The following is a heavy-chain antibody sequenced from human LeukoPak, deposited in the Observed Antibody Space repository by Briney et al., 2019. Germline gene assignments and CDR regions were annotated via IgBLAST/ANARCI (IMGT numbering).Heavy chain of an antibody. D-gene: IGHD1-26*01. CDR3: ARDLSESYDWFDP. CDR1: GYTFTGYY. V-gene: IGHV1-2*02. CDR2: INPNSGGT. Sequence: ASVKVSCKASGYTFTGYYMHWVRQAPGQGLEWMGWINPNSGGTNYAQKFQGRVTMTRDTSISTAYMELSRLRSDDTAVYYCARDLSESYDWFDPWGQGTLVTVSS. J-gene: IGHJ5*02.